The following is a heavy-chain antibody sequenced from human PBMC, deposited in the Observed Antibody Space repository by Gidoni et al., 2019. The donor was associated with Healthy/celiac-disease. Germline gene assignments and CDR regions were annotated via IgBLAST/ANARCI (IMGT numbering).Heavy chain of an antibody. CDR3: ARGIAVAGTGWFDP. V-gene: IGHV4-39*01. D-gene: IGHD6-19*01. Sequence: LEWIGSIYYSGSTYYNPSLKSRVTISVDTSKNQFSLKLSSVTAADTAVYYCARGIAVAGTGWFDPWGQGTLVTVSS. J-gene: IGHJ5*02. CDR2: IYYSGST.